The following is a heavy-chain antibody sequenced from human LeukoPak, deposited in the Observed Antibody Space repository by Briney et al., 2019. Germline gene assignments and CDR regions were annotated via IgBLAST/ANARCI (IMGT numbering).Heavy chain of an antibody. CDR2: IYHSGST. CDR3: ARVIRVSMVRGDIITGPYFDY. CDR1: GGSINSYY. Sequence: SETLSLTCTVSGGSINSYYWSWIRQPPGKGLEWIGNIYHSGSTYYNPSLKSRVTISVDTSKNQFSLKLSSVTAADTALYYCARVIRVSMVRGDIITGPYFDYWGQGTLVTVSS. J-gene: IGHJ4*02. V-gene: IGHV4-59*12. D-gene: IGHD3-10*01.